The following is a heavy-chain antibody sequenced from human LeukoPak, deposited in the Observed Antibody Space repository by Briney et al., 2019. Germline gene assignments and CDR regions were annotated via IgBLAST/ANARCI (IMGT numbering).Heavy chain of an antibody. V-gene: IGHV4-34*01. CDR3: ARQDYDFWSGYYAVGPVDY. J-gene: IGHJ4*02. CDR1: GGSFSGYY. D-gene: IGHD3-3*01. Sequence: SQTLSLTCAVYGGSFSGYYWSWIRQPPGKGLEWIGEINHSGSTNYNPSLKSRVTISVDTSKNQFSLKLSSVTAADTAVYYCARQDYDFWSGYYAVGPVDYWGQGTLVTVSS. CDR2: INHSGST.